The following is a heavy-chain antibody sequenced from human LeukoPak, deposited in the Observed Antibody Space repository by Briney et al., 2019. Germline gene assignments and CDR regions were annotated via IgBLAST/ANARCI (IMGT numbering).Heavy chain of an antibody. Sequence: SQTLSLTCTVSGGSISSGDYYWTWIRQPPGQDLEWIRYIYYSGSTYYNPSLKSRVTTSVDTSKNQFSLKLSSVTAADTAVYYCARDQNGNYYYYGMDVWGRGTTVTVSS. CDR2: IYYSGST. J-gene: IGHJ6*02. CDR1: GGSISSGDYY. CDR3: ARDQNGNYYYYGMDV. V-gene: IGHV4-30-4*01. D-gene: IGHD1-1*01.